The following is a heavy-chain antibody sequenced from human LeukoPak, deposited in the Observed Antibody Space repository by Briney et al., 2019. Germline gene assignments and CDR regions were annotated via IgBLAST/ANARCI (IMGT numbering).Heavy chain of an antibody. V-gene: IGHV3-53*05. CDR3: AKIERAYYYDSSGYSAIDY. J-gene: IGHJ4*02. CDR2: IYLGGDT. CDR1: GFTVSTTS. D-gene: IGHD3-22*01. Sequence: AGGSLRLSCAASGFTVSTTSLSWVRQAPGKGLEWVSLIYLGGDTYYADSVKGRFTISRDNSKNTLYLQMNSLRAEDTAVYYCAKIERAYYYDSSGYSAIDYWGQGTLVTVSS.